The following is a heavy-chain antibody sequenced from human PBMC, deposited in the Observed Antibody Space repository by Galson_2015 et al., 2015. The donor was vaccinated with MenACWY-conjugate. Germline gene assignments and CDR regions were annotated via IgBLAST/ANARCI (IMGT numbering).Heavy chain of an antibody. V-gene: IGHV6-1*01. CDR3: VRGGYYFDY. CDR1: GDSVSSNRAA. Sequence: CAISGDSVSSNRAAWNWIRQSPSRGLEWLGKTYYRSKWYNDYAVSVESRITINPDTSNNQFSLQLNSVIPDDTAVYYCVRGGYYFDYWGQGTLVTVSS. CDR2: TYYRSKWYN. J-gene: IGHJ4*02.